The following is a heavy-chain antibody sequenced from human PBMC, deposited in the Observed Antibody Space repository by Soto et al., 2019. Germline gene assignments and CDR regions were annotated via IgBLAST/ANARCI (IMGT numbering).Heavy chain of an antibody. CDR1: GFTFNNYG. CDR3: ARRQIPPPRRGAANSRGGMDV. Sequence: QVQLVESGGGVVQPGRSLRLSCAASGFTFNNYGMHWVRQAPGKGLEWLAVIWNDGSNSSYANSVKGRYTISRDNSKNTLYLQMRSLRAEDTAVYYCARRQIPPPRRGAANSRGGMDVWGQGTRVTVSS. V-gene: IGHV3-33*01. D-gene: IGHD6-13*01. J-gene: IGHJ6*02. CDR2: IWNDGSNS.